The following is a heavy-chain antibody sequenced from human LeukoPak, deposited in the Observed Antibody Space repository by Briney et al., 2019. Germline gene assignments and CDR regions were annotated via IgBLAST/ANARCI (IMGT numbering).Heavy chain of an antibody. CDR3: ARDLYSSSSYWFDP. CDR1: GFTFSSYS. V-gene: IGHV3-21*01. J-gene: IGHJ5*02. D-gene: IGHD6-6*01. CDR2: ISSSSSYI. Sequence: GGSLRLSCAASGFTFSSYSMNWVRQAPGKGLEGVSSISSSSSYIYYADSVKGRFTISRDNAKNSLYLQMNSLRAEDTAVYYCARDLYSSSSYWFDPWGQGTLVTVSS.